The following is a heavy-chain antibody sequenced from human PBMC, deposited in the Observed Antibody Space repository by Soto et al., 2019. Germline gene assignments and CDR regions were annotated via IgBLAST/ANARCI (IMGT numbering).Heavy chain of an antibody. CDR3: APHVYCSGGSCQYDAFAI. D-gene: IGHD2-15*01. CDR2: ITAGGDGT. J-gene: IGHJ3*02. V-gene: IGHV3-23*01. CDR1: GITFSNYM. Sequence: EVPVLESGGGLVQPGGSLRLSCEASGITFSNYMMTWIRQATGKGLEWVSTITAGGDGTYYADSVKGRFTMSRETSKNTLYLQMNSLRAEDTIVYYCAPHVYCSGGSCQYDAFAIRGQGTMVTVSS.